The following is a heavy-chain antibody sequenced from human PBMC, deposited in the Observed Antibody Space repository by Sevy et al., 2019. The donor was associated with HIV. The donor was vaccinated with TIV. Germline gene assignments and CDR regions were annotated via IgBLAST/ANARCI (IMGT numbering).Heavy chain of an antibody. D-gene: IGHD3-10*01. V-gene: IGHV4-4*07. J-gene: IGHJ6*03. CDR1: GASITNYY. CDR2: INTRGDT. Sequence: SETLSLTCTVSGASITNYYWSWIRQPAGKGLEWIGRINTRGDTHYNPSLKSRVTMSLDTSQKHFSLKQSSVSAAETAVYYCTRDIVDRGVLPTYYYHYYMDVWGKGTTVTVSS. CDR3: TRDIVDRGVLPTYYYHYYMDV.